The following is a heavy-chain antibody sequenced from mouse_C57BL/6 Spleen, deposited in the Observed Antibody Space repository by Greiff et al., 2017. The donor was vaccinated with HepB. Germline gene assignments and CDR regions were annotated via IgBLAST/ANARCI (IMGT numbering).Heavy chain of an antibody. D-gene: IGHD4-1*01. Sequence: VHLVESGGGLVKPGGSLKLSCAASGFTFSSYAMSWVRQTPEKRLEWVATISDGGSYTYYPDNVKGRFTISRDNAKNNLYLQMSHLKSEDTAMYYCAREELGRGYFDVWGTGTTVTVSS. CDR1: GFTFSSYA. V-gene: IGHV5-4*01. CDR3: AREELGRGYFDV. J-gene: IGHJ1*03. CDR2: ISDGGSYT.